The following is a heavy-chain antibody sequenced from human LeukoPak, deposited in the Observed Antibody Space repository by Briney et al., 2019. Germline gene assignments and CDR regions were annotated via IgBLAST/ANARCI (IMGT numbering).Heavy chain of an antibody. CDR1: GFTFSSYG. J-gene: IGHJ4*02. CDR2: IWYDGSNK. D-gene: IGHD1-14*01. V-gene: IGHV3-33*01. Sequence: GGSLRLSCAASGFTFSSYGMHWVRQAPGKGLEWVAIIWYDGSNKYYADSVKGRFTISRDNSKNTMSVQMDDLRAEDTAVYYCTRYNNDHFDYWGQGTLVTVSS. CDR3: TRYNNDHFDY.